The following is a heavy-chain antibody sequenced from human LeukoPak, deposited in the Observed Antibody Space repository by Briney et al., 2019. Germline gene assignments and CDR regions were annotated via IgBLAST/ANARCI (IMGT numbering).Heavy chain of an antibody. CDR2: IKSKPDGETT. J-gene: IGHJ4*02. V-gene: IGHV3-15*01. CDR1: GFTFSGAW. CDR3: AADLPIFGVGEFDF. D-gene: IGHD3-3*01. Sequence: GKSLRLSCAASGFTFSGAWMSWVRHAPGEGLEWVGRIKSKPDGETTSYAAPVIGRFTISRDDSKNILYLQMDSLKTEDTAVYYCAADLPIFGVGEFDFWGQGTLVIVSS.